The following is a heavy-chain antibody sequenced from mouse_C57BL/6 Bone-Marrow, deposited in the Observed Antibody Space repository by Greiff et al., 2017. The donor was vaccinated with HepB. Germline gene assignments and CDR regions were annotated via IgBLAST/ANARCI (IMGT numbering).Heavy chain of an antibody. Sequence: QVQLKESGPGLVEPSQCLSITCTASGFSLTSYGVDWVRQTPGKGLEWLGVIWGGGSTNYNSAPMSRLSISKENSKSQIFLKMNSLQTDDTALYYCDKQGVYSNYEDYAMDYWGQGTSVTVSS. J-gene: IGHJ4*01. CDR1: GFSLTSYG. V-gene: IGHV2-9*01. CDR2: IWGGGST. CDR3: DKQGVYSNYEDYAMDY. D-gene: IGHD2-5*01.